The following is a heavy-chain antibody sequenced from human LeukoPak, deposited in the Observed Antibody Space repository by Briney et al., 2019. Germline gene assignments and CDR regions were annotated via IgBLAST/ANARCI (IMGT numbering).Heavy chain of an antibody. V-gene: IGHV3-53*01. D-gene: IGHD5-24*01. J-gene: IGHJ4*02. CDR1: GFSVTNNY. CDR2: FYVGGAT. CDR3: ARGDGYNFFDY. Sequence: PGGSLRLSCAVSGFSVTNNYMSWVRQAPGKGLEWVSVFYVGGATYHEDSVKGRFTISRDNSENTLYLQMKSLRAEDTAVYYCARGDGYNFFDYWGQGTLVTVSS.